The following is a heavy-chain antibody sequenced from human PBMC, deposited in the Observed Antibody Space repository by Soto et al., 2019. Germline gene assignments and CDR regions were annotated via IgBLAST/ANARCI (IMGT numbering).Heavy chain of an antibody. J-gene: IGHJ3*01. CDR2: INPNSGGT. CDR3: ATSRKYYYDSSGPDAFDV. CDR1: GGTFSSYA. Sequence: EASVKVSCKASGGTFSSYAISWVRQAPGQGLEWMGWINPNSGGTDYAQKFQGWVTMTRDTSISTAYMELSRLRSDDTAVYYCATSRKYYYDSSGPDAFDVWGQGTMVTVS. D-gene: IGHD3-22*01. V-gene: IGHV1-2*04.